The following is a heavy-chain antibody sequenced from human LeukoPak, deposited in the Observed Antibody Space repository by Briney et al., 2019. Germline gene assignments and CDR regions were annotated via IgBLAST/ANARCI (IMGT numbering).Heavy chain of an antibody. Sequence: GGTLRLSCAASGFTFSSYGMSWVRQAPGKGLEWVSAISGSGGSTYYADSVKGRFTISRDNSKNTLYLQMNSLRAEDTAVYYCASTRSITMIVNWGQGTLVTVSS. V-gene: IGHV3-23*01. J-gene: IGHJ1*01. CDR2: ISGSGGST. CDR1: GFTFSSYG. D-gene: IGHD3-22*01. CDR3: ASTRSITMIVN.